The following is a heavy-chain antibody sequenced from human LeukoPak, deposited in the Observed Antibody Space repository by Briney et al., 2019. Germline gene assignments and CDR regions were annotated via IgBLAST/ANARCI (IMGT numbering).Heavy chain of an antibody. CDR2: ISRDGGRT. CDR1: GFTFDDYG. V-gene: IGHV3-20*04. D-gene: IGHD3-3*01. J-gene: IGHJ4*02. Sequence: GGSLRLSCAASGFTSGFTFDDYGMNWVRQVPGKGLEWVSGISRDGGRTGYADSVQGRFTISRDNSRNSLHLQMNSLRVEDTAFYYCVKDSNYDFWSGYYKGFDNWGQGILVTVSS. CDR3: VKDSNYDFWSGYYKGFDN.